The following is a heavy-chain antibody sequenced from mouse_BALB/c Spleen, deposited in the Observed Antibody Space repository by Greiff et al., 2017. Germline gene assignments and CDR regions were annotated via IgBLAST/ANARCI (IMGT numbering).Heavy chain of an antibody. J-gene: IGHJ4*01. D-gene: IGHD2-2*01. Sequence: VKLQESGAELVRPGASVKLSCKASGYTFTSYWINWVKQRPGQGLEWIGNIYPSDSYTNYNQKFKDKATLTVDKSSSTAYMQLSSPTSEDSAVYYCTRLDGYDGYYAMDYWGQGTSVTVSS. V-gene: IGHV1-69*02. CDR3: TRLDGYDGYYAMDY. CDR1: GYTFTSYW. CDR2: IYPSDSYT.